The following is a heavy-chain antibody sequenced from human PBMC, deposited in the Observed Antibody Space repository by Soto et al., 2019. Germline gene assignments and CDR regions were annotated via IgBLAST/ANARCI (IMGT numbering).Heavy chain of an antibody. J-gene: IGHJ4*02. Sequence: VQLVESGGGLVQPGRSLRLSCAASGFTFDDYAMHWVRQAPGKGLEWVSGISWNSGSIGYADSVKGRFTISRDNAKNSLYLQMNSLRAEDTALYYCAKAECSSTSCSFDYWGQGTLVTVSS. CDR1: GFTFDDYA. CDR3: AKAECSSTSCSFDY. D-gene: IGHD2-2*01. V-gene: IGHV3-9*01. CDR2: ISWNSGSI.